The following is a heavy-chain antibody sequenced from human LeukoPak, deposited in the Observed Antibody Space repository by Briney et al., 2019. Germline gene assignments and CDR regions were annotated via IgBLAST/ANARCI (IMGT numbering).Heavy chain of an antibody. CDR3: AKEELGYCSGGSCY. CDR2: IRYDGSNK. J-gene: IGHJ4*02. D-gene: IGHD2-15*01. V-gene: IGHV3-30*02. Sequence: GGSLRLSCAASGFTFSSYGMHWVRQAPGKGLGWVAFIRYDGSNKYYADSVKGRFTISRDNSKNTLYLQMNSLRAEDTAVYYCAKEELGYCSGGSCYWGQGTLVTVSS. CDR1: GFTFSSYG.